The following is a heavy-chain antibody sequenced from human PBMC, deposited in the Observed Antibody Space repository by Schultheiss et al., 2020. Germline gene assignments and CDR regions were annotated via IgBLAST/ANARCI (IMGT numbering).Heavy chain of an antibody. D-gene: IGHD2-2*01. J-gene: IGHJ6*02. CDR1: GFTFSSYD. Sequence: GGSLRLSCAASGFTFSSYDMHWVRQATGKGLEWVSAIGTAGDTYYPGSVKGRFTISRENAKNSLYLQMNSLRAGDTAVYYCAKDQAGYCFSSNCFNGMDVWGQGTTVTVSS. CDR3: AKDQAGYCFSSNCFNGMDV. V-gene: IGHV3-13*01. CDR2: IGTAGDT.